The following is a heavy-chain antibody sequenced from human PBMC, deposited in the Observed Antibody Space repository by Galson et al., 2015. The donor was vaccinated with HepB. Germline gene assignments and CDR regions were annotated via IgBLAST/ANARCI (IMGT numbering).Heavy chain of an antibody. J-gene: IGHJ6*02. CDR1: GYNFIDYT. Sequence: SCKASGYNFIDYTIHWVRQAPGQRLEWMGLSDAGNGDTKFSQRFQGRVSITTDASSSTMYMELSSLRSEDTGIYYCARSLSGYHYYYLIGIWGHGATVVVSS. CDR2: SDAGNGDT. V-gene: IGHV1-3*01. D-gene: IGHD3-22*01. CDR3: ARSLSGYHYYYLIGI.